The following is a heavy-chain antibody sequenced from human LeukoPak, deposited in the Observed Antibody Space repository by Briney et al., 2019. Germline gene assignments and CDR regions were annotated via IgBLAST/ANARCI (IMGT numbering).Heavy chain of an antibody. Sequence: PGGSLRLSCAASGFTFSSCTMNWVCQAPGKGLEWVSYISSSSSTIYYADSVKGRFTISRDNAKNSLYLEMNSLRDEDTAVYYCAKDEMATPRREDYWGQGTLVTVSS. CDR2: ISSSSSTI. CDR3: AKDEMATPRREDY. CDR1: GFTFSSCT. J-gene: IGHJ4*02. V-gene: IGHV3-48*02. D-gene: IGHD5-24*01.